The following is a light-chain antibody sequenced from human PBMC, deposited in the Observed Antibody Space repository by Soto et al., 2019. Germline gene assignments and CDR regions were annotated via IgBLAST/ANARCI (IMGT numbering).Light chain of an antibody. CDR1: QSVGTS. V-gene: IGKV3-11*01. J-gene: IGKJ1*01. CDR2: DAS. Sequence: EIVLTQSPATLSLSPGERATFSCMASQSVGTSLAWFQQKPGQAPRLLIYDASVRATGIPARFSGSGSGTDFTLTISRLHPEDIAMYYCQQSSNWPPWTFGRGTRVEI. CDR3: QQSSNWPPWT.